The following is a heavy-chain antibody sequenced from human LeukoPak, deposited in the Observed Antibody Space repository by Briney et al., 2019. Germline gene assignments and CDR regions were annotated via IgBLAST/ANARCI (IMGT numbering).Heavy chain of an antibody. Sequence: GGSLRLSCAASGFSFISYGMHWVRQAPGKGLEWVGVISDDGRNKKYADSVKGRFTISRDNSKDTLYLQMNSLRAEDTAVYHCARDLGGYYYDSSGYGDYWGQGTLVTVSS. CDR1: GFSFISYG. CDR3: ARDLGGYYYDSSGYGDY. D-gene: IGHD3-22*01. J-gene: IGHJ4*02. V-gene: IGHV3-30*03. CDR2: ISDDGRNK.